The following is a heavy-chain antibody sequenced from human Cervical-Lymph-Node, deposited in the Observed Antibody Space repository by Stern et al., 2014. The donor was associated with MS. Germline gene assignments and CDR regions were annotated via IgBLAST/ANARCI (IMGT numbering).Heavy chain of an antibody. CDR1: GGSISSGDYY. CDR2: IYYSGGT. J-gene: IGHJ4*02. CDR3: ARDRYYDSAFDY. Sequence: QVQLVQSGPGLVKPSQTLSLTCTVSGGSISSGDYYWSWIRQPPGKGLEWIGYIYYSGGTYYNPSLKSRVTISIDTSKNQYSLKLSSVTAADTAVYYCARDRYYDSAFDYWGQGSLVTVSS. V-gene: IGHV4-30-4*01. D-gene: IGHD3-22*01.